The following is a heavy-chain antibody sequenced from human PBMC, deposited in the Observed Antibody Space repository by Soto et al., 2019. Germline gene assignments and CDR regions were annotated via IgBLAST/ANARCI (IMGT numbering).Heavy chain of an antibody. Sequence: QVQLQESGPGLVKPSETLSLTYTVSGGSISGGVHSWSWIRQPPGKGLEWIGHIFDSGSTYYNPSLKSRLTISMDTSKNQFSLRLSSVTAADTAVYYCAREIMPLTNDWYFDLWGRGTLVTVSS. CDR3: AREIMPLTNDWYFDL. J-gene: IGHJ2*01. CDR1: GGSISGGVHS. V-gene: IGHV4-30-4*01. CDR2: IFDSGST. D-gene: IGHD2-8*01.